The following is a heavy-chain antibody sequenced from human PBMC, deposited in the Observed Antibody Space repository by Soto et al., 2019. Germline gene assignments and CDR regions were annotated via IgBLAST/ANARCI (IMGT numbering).Heavy chain of an antibody. V-gene: IGHV4-4*02. J-gene: IGHJ6*02. Sequence: QVQLQESGPGLVKPSGTLSLSCTVSGGSISTDHWWTWVRQSPGEGLEWIAEIFHIGSTAYTPSLKCRVTMPVDRSNNRVSLNLLSVTAADTTIYSSARRVVRDRSGAMDIWGRGTTVTVSS. CDR1: GGSISTDHW. CDR3: ARRVVRDRSGAMDI. D-gene: IGHD3-10*01. CDR2: IFHIGST.